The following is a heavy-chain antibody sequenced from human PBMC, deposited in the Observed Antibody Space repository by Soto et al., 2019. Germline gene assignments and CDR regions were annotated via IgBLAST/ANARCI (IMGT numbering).Heavy chain of an antibody. D-gene: IGHD4-17*01. J-gene: IGHJ6*02. V-gene: IGHV3-33*01. CDR1: GFTFSSYG. CDR2: IWYDGSNK. CDR3: ARDRKGDGDPRHGMDV. Sequence: QVQLVESEGGEVQPGRSLRLSCAASGFTFSSYGMHWVRQAPGKGLEWVAVIWYDGSNKYYADSVKGRFTISRDNSKNTLYLQMNSLRAEDTAVYYCARDRKGDGDPRHGMDVWGQGTTVTVSS.